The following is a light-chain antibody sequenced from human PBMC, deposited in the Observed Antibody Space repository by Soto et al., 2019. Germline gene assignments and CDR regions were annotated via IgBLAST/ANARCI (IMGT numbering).Light chain of an antibody. CDR3: SSYRSGDTLV. V-gene: IGLV2-14*03. J-gene: IGLJ2*01. Sequence: QSVLTQPASVSGSPGQSIAISCTGTSSDVGGYNYVSWYQQHPGKAPKLVICDVTSRPSGVSDRFSGSKSGNTASLTISGLQAEDEADYYCSSYRSGDTLVFGGGTKLTVL. CDR2: DVT. CDR1: SSDVGGYNY.